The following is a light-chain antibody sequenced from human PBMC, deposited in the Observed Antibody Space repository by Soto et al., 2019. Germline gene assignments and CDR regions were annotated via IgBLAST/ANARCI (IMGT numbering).Light chain of an antibody. V-gene: IGKV3-15*01. CDR3: QQYNSWLWT. CDR1: QSISSN. J-gene: IGKJ1*01. CDR2: GAS. Sequence: EIVLTQSPATLSLSPGERATLSCWASQSISSNLAWYQQKAGQAPRLLIYGASTRATGIPARFSGSGSGTEFTLIISSLQSEDSAVYYCQQYNSWLWTFGQGTKVDIK.